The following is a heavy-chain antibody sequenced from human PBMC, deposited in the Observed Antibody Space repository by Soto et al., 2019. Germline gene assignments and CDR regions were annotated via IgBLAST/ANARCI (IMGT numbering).Heavy chain of an antibody. D-gene: IGHD3-16*01. Sequence: SETLSLTCTVSGGSISSGGYYWSWIRQHPGKGLEWIGYIYYSGSTYYNPSLKSRVTISVDTSKNQFSLKLSSVTAADTAVYYCARDSQGDTEHDAFDIWGQGTMVT. CDR1: GGSISSGGYY. CDR2: IYYSGST. J-gene: IGHJ3*02. V-gene: IGHV4-31*03. CDR3: ARDSQGDTEHDAFDI.